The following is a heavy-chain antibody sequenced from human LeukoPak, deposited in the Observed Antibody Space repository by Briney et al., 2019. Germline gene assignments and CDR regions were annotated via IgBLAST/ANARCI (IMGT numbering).Heavy chain of an antibody. CDR2: IYTSGST. J-gene: IGHJ6*02. V-gene: IGHV4-4*07. Sequence: SETLSLTCTVSGGSISSYYWSWIRQPAGKGLEWIGRIYTSGSTNYNPSLKSRVTMSVDTSKNQFSLKLSSVTAADTAVYYCARDGSQRLDHGYYYYGMDVWGQGTTVTVSS. CDR1: GGSISSYY. D-gene: IGHD6-25*01. CDR3: ARDGSQRLDHGYYYYGMDV.